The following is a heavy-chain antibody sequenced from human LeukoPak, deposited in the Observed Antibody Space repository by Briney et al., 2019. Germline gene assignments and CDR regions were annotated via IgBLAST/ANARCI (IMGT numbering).Heavy chain of an antibody. V-gene: IGHV3-21*01. J-gene: IGHJ4*02. CDR1: GFTFSSYA. D-gene: IGHD4-17*01. Sequence: GGSLRLSCAASGFTFSSYAMNWVRQAPGKGLEWVSSISSSSSYVYYADSLKGRFTISRDNAKNSLYLQMNSLRAEDTAVYYCARALYGDYPFDYWGQGTLVTVSS. CDR3: ARALYGDYPFDY. CDR2: ISSSSSYV.